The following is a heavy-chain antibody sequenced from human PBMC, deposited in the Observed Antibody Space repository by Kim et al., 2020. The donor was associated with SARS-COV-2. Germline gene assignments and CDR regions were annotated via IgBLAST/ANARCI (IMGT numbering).Heavy chain of an antibody. CDR3: ATYRNSARNFDY. V-gene: IGHV1-69*13. CDR1: GGTFSSYA. J-gene: IGHJ4*02. D-gene: IGHD1-7*01. Sequence: SVKVSCKASGGTFSSYAISWVRQAPGQGLEWMGGIIPIFGTANYAQKFQGRVTITADESTSTAYMELSSLRSEDTAVYYCATYRNSARNFDYWGQGTLVTVSS. CDR2: IIPIFGTA.